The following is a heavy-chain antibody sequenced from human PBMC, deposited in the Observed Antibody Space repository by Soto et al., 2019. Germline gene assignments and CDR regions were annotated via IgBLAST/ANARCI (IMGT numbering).Heavy chain of an antibody. Sequence: SETLSLTCAISGDSVSSYSAARNWIRQSPSRGLEWLGRTYYRSKWYNDYAVSVKSRITITQDTSKNQVSLQLNSVTPEDTAVYYCARDSGQQLVGNLDYWGQGTLVTVSS. V-gene: IGHV6-1*01. D-gene: IGHD6-13*01. CDR3: ARDSGQQLVGNLDY. CDR2: TYYRSKWYN. J-gene: IGHJ4*02. CDR1: GDSVSSYSAA.